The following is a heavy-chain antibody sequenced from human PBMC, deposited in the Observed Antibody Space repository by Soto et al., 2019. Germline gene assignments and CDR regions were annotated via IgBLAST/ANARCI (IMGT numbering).Heavy chain of an antibody. CDR1: GYTLTELS. Sequence: GSAVKVSCKVSGYTLTELSMHWVRQAPGKGLEWMGGFDPEDGETIYAQKFQGRVTMTEDTSTDTAYMELSSLRSEDTAVYYCATPYSGRYLFAYCGQGTLVTVSS. CDR2: FDPEDGET. J-gene: IGHJ4*02. D-gene: IGHD1-26*01. V-gene: IGHV1-24*01. CDR3: ATPYSGRYLFAY.